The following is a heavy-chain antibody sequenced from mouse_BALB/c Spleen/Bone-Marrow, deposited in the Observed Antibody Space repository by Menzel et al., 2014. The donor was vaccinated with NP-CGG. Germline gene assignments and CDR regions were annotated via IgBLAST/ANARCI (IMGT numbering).Heavy chain of an antibody. J-gene: IGHJ3*01. Sequence: ESGPGLVKPSQSLSLTCTVTGYSITSNYAWNWIRQLPGNKLEWMGYITFSGSTSFNPSLKSRISITRDTSKNQFFLLLNSVTTEDTATYYCASYGAWFAYWGQGTLVTVSA. D-gene: IGHD1-1*02. CDR1: GYSITSNYA. V-gene: IGHV3-2*02. CDR2: ITFSGST. CDR3: ASYGAWFAY.